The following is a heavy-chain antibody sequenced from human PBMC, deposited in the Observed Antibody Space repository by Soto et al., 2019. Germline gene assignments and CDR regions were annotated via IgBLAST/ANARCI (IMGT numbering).Heavy chain of an antibody. J-gene: IGHJ5*02. CDR3: ARGGPTGGSYKYNWFDP. CDR2: ISYSGST. Sequence: SETLSLTCTVSGGSISGGDFYWSWIRQPPGRGLEWIGYISYSGSTYYNTSLKSRVTISVDTSKNQFSLKLNSVTAADTAVYYCARGGPTGGSYKYNWFDPWGQGTLVTVPQ. D-gene: IGHD2-15*01. V-gene: IGHV4-30-4*01. CDR1: GGSISGGDFY.